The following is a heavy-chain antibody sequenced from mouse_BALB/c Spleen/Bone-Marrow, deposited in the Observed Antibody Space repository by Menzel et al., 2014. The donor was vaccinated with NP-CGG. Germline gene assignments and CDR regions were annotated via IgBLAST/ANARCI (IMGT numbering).Heavy chain of an antibody. V-gene: IGHV3-2*02. CDR1: GYSITSDYA. D-gene: IGHD1-1*02. Sequence: VQLQQSGPGLVKPSQSLSLTCTVTGYSITSDYAWNWLRQFPGNKLEWMGYISYSANTNYNPSLKSRISITRDTSKNQFFLQLNSVTAEDTATYYCTRGTMAGFAYWGLGTLVTVSA. J-gene: IGHJ3*01. CDR2: ISYSANT. CDR3: TRGTMAGFAY.